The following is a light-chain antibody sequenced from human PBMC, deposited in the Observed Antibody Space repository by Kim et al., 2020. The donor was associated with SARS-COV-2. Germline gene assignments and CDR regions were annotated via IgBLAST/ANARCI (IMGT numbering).Light chain of an antibody. J-gene: IGKJ1*01. CDR2: DAS. V-gene: IGKV3-20*01. CDR1: QTIGSAY. CDR3: QHYGYSLWT. Sequence: PGDRANLSCRASQTIGSAYLAWYQRKPGQAPRLLIYDASSRATGIPDRFSGSGSRTDFTLAISGLEPEDFAVYYCQHYGYSLWTFGQGTKVDIK.